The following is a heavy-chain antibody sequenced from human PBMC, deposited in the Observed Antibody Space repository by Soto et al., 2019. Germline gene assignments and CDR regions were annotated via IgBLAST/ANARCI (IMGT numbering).Heavy chain of an antibody. J-gene: IGHJ6*03. Sequence: GGSLRLSCAASTFTFSSYAMTWVRQAPGKGLEWVSGISGSASRTYYADSVKGRFTITRDNSKTTVYLQRNSMRAEDTAIYYCARYCSSTSCYGEVYYYYMDVWGKGTTVTVSS. D-gene: IGHD2-2*01. CDR1: TFTFSSYA. CDR2: ISGSASRT. V-gene: IGHV3-23*01. CDR3: ARYCSSTSCYGEVYYYYMDV.